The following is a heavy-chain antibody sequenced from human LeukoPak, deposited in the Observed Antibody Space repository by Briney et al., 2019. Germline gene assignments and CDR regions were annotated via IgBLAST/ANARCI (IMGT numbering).Heavy chain of an antibody. V-gene: IGHV4-4*07. D-gene: IGHD6-13*01. J-gene: IGHJ4*02. CDR1: GGSISSYY. CDR3: ARGRGSSWYYFDS. CDR2: IYASGNT. Sequence: SETLCLTCTVSGGSISSYYWSWVRQPAGKGLEWIGRIYASGNTNYNPSLKGRVTMTVDTSKNQFSLNLSSVTAADTAVYYCARGRGSSWYYFDSWGQGTLVTVSS.